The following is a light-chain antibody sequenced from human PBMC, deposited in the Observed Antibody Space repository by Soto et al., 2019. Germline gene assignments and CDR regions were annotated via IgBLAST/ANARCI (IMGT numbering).Light chain of an antibody. V-gene: IGKV3-20*01. J-gene: IGKJ5*01. CDR2: GAS. CDR3: QQYGSSPPT. Sequence: EIGMTQSPGTLSLSPEERATLSCRASQIVSNNYLAWYQQKPGRAPRLLIYGASTRATGIPDRFSASGSGTDFTLTIARLEPEDFAVYNCQQYGSSPPTFGQGTRLDIK. CDR1: QIVSNNY.